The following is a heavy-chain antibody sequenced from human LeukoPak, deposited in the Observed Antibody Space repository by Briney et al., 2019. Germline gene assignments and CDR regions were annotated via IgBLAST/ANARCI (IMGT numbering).Heavy chain of an antibody. V-gene: IGHV4-39*01. J-gene: IGHJ4*02. Sequence: SETLSLTCTVSGVSIISSNYYWGWFRQPPGKSLEWIASVFYTGNTRHNPSLKSRVTISVDTSKNEFSLNLSSVTAEDTAVYYCARRLGSSADGILKYYFDYWGQGTLATVSS. D-gene: IGHD6-13*01. CDR2: VFYTGNT. CDR1: GVSIISSNYY. CDR3: ARRLGSSADGILKYYFDY.